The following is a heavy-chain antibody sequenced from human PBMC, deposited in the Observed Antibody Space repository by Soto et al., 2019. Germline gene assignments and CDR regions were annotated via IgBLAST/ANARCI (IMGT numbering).Heavy chain of an antibody. CDR1: GGTFSSYA. CDR3: ARPQITGTIGGFDY. D-gene: IGHD1-7*01. J-gene: IGHJ4*02. V-gene: IGHV1-69*19. CDR2: IIPIFGTA. Sequence: QVQLVQSGAEVKKPGSSVKVSCKASGGTFSSYAISWVRQAPGQGLEWMGGIIPIFGTANYAQKFQGRVTITAVESMSTAYMALSSMGTEDTAVYYCARPQITGTIGGFDYWGQGTLVTVSS.